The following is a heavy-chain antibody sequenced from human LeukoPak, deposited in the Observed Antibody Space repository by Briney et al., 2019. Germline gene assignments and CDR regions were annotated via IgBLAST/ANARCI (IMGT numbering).Heavy chain of an antibody. Sequence: GASVKVSCKGSVYTFTSYDINWVRQATGQGLEGMGWMNPNSGNTGYAQKFQGRVTMTRNTSISTAYMELSSLRSEDTAVYYCARAGGYCGRISCPYYFDYWGQGSLVAVSS. CDR1: VYTFTSYD. CDR2: MNPNSGNT. J-gene: IGHJ4*02. CDR3: ARAGGYCGRISCPYYFDY. D-gene: IGHD2-15*01. V-gene: IGHV1-8*01.